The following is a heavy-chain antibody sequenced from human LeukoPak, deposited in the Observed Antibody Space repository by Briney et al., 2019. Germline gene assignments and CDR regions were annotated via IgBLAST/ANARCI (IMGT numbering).Heavy chain of an antibody. CDR2: IIPILGIA. CDR3: AIRYCSSTSCETVVHY. Sequence: ASVKVSCKASGGTFSIYTISWVRQAPGQGLEWMGRIIPILGIANYAQKFQGRVTITADKSTSTAYMELSSLRSEDTAVYYCAIRYCSSTSCETVVHYWGQGTLVTVSS. CDR1: GGTFSIYT. J-gene: IGHJ4*02. V-gene: IGHV1-69*02. D-gene: IGHD2-2*01.